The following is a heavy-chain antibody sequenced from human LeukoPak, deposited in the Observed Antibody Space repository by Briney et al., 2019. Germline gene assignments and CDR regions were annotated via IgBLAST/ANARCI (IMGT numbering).Heavy chain of an antibody. CDR1: GFTFSSYS. CDR3: ARERGYSYGYSDY. J-gene: IGHJ4*02. Sequence: GGSLRLSCAASGFTFSSYSMNWVRQAPGKGLEWVSSISSSSSYIYYADSVKGRFTISRDNARNSLYLQMNSLRAEDTAVYYCARERGYSYGYSDYWGQGTLVTVSS. CDR2: ISSSSSYI. V-gene: IGHV3-21*01. D-gene: IGHD5-18*01.